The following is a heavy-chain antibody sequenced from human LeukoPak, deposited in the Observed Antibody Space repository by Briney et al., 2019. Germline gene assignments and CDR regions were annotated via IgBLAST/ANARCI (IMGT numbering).Heavy chain of an antibody. J-gene: IGHJ4*02. D-gene: IGHD6-19*01. CDR3: ARVSGWSKMTDY. Sequence: SETLSLTCAVYGGSFSGYYWSWIRQPPGKGLEWIGEINHSGSTNYNPSLKSRVTISVDTSRNQFSLKLSSVTAADTAVYYCARVSGWSKMTDYWGQGTLVTVSS. V-gene: IGHV4-34*01. CDR1: GGSFSGYY. CDR2: INHSGST.